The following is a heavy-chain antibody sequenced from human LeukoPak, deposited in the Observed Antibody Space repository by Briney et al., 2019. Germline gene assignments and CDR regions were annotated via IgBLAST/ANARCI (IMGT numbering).Heavy chain of an antibody. D-gene: IGHD6-13*01. CDR1: GGSINSYY. CDR3: ARVSGSSWYGANWFDP. Sequence: SETLSLTCTVSGGSINSYYWSWIRQPPGKGLEWIGYIYYSGSTNYNPSLKSRVTISEDTSKNQFSLKPRSVTAADTAVYYCARVSGSSWYGANWFDPWGQGTLVTVSS. J-gene: IGHJ5*02. V-gene: IGHV4-59*08. CDR2: IYYSGST.